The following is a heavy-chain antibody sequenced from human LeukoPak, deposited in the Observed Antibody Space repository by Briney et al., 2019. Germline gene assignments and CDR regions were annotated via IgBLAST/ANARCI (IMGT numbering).Heavy chain of an antibody. V-gene: IGHV1-2*02. D-gene: IGHD3-3*01. Sequence: ASVKVSCKASGYTFTGYYMHWVRQAPGQGLERMGWINPNSGGTNYAQKFQGRVTMTRDTSISTASMELSRLRSDDTAVYYCARARVLRFLEWLPLGYWGQGTLVTVSS. CDR1: GYTFTGYY. CDR3: ARARVLRFLEWLPLGY. J-gene: IGHJ4*02. CDR2: INPNSGGT.